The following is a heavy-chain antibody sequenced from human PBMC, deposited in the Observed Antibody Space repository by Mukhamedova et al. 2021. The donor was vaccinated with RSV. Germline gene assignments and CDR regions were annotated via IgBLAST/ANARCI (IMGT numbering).Heavy chain of an antibody. D-gene: IGHD6-19*01. J-gene: IGHJ4*02. CDR3: ARAAPPIWLVDY. Sequence: YYADSVKGRFTISRDNSKNTLYLEMNSLRPDDTAVYYCARAAPPIWLVDYWGQGSLVIVSS. V-gene: IGHV3-30*01.